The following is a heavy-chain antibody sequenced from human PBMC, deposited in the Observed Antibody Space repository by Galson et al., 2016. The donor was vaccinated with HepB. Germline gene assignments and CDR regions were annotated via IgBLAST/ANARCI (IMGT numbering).Heavy chain of an antibody. CDR2: VRSETYGGTT. CDR3: SRISGYTYGHDFDY. CDR1: GSTFADYA. V-gene: IGHV3-49*03. Sequence: SLRLSCATSGSTFADYAMTWFRQTPGEGLEWVGFVRSETYGGTTDYAASVEGRFTISRDDSNSIAYLQMNSLKTEDTAVYYCSRISGYTYGHDFDYWGQGTLVTVSS. D-gene: IGHD5-18*01. J-gene: IGHJ4*02.